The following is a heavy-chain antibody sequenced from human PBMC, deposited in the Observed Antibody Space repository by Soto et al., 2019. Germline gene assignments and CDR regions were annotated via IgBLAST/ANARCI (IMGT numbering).Heavy chain of an antibody. CDR2: IYYSGST. CDR3: ARVRQQLVNHDAFDI. Sequence: QVQLQESGPGLVKPSETLSLTCTVYGGSISSYYWSWIRQPPGKGLEWIGYIYYSGSTNYNPSLKSRVTRSLDTSNNQSSLRRSSVPASDTAVYYCARVRQQLVNHDAFDIWGQGTMVTVSS. D-gene: IGHD6-13*01. J-gene: IGHJ3*02. V-gene: IGHV4-59*01. CDR1: GGSISSYY.